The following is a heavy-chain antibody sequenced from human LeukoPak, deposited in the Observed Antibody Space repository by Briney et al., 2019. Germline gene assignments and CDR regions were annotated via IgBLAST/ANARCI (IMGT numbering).Heavy chain of an antibody. Sequence: KPSETLSLTCIVSGGSISSSYYCWGWLRPPPGKGLEWIGSIYYSGSTSYNPSLKSRVTISVDTSKNQFSLKLSSVTAADTAVYYCARNFSSGWFDYWGQGTLVTVSS. V-gene: IGHV4-39*07. D-gene: IGHD6-19*01. CDR3: ARNFSSGWFDY. CDR1: GGSISSSYYC. J-gene: IGHJ4*02. CDR2: IYYSGST.